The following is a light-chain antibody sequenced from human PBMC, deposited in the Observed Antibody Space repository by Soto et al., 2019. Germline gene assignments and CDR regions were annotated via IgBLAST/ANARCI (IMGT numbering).Light chain of an antibody. CDR3: QKYNNWPQIT. J-gene: IGKJ5*01. V-gene: IGKV3-15*01. CDR2: EAS. Sequence: EILMTPSPATLFVSPGDRDPVSCRASPSVSSNLAWYQQKPGQAPTLLIYEASTRAADTPVTFSGSGYGRQFTLTISSLKSEDFAVYYCQKYNNWPQITFGQGTRLEIK. CDR1: PSVSSN.